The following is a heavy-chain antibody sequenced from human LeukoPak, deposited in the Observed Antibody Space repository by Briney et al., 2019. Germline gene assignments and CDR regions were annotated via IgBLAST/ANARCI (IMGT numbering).Heavy chain of an antibody. V-gene: IGHV3-30-3*01. D-gene: IGHD7-27*01. Sequence: GRSLRLSCTASGFTFTTYAMHWVRQAPGKGLEWVAVISYDGSNKYYADSVKGRFPISRDNSKSTLYLQMNSLRAEDTAVYYCARGSNWGSRVYYFDYWGQGTLVTVPS. CDR3: ARGSNWGSRVYYFDY. CDR1: GFTFTTYA. J-gene: IGHJ4*02. CDR2: ISYDGSNK.